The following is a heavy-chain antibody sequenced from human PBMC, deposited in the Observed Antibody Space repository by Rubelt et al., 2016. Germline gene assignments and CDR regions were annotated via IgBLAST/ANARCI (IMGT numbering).Heavy chain of an antibody. Sequence: QVQLVQSGAEVKKPGASVKVSCKASGYTFTGYYIHWVRQAPGQGLEWMGWINPNSGGTNYAQKFQGRVTVSSGSASAPTLFPLVSCEXXXSXXXXXXXXXLAXXFD. CDR1: GYTFTGYY. J-gene: IGHJ2*01. CDR3: XXXXLAXXFD. CDR2: INPNSGGT. V-gene: IGHV1-2*02. D-gene: IGHD3-10*01.